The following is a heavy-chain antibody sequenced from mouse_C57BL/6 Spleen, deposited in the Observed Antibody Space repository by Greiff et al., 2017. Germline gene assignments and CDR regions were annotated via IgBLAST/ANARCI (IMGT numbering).Heavy chain of an antibody. V-gene: IGHV1-64*01. D-gene: IGHD1-1*01. J-gene: IGHJ2*01. Sequence: VQLQPSGAELVKPGASVKLSCKASCHTFTSYWMTWVKQRPGPGLEWIGMIHPNSGSTNHNEQFKSKATLTVDKSSSTAYMHLSSLTSKGSAFYYCACFYSNGRGLDVRGPGNTRTVSS. CDR1: CHTFTSYW. CDR2: IHPNSGST. CDR3: ACFYSNGRGLDV.